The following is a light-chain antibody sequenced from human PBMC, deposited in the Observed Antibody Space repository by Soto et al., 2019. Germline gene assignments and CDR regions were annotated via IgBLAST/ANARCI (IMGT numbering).Light chain of an antibody. V-gene: IGKV3-20*01. CDR1: QSVSSRY. CDR2: GAS. Sequence: IVLTQSPGTRSLSPGERATLSCRASQSVSSRYLAWYQQKPGQAPRLIIYGASSRATGIPDRFSGSVSGTEGTITISRLQTEDGSVYYCQQSGSSSWTFGQGTKVDTK. J-gene: IGKJ1*01. CDR3: QQSGSSSWT.